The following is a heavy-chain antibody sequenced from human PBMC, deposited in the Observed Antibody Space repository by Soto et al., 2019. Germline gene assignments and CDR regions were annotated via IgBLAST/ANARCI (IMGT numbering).Heavy chain of an antibody. Sequence: GGSLRVSCAASRFAFSRYGMNWIRQAPGKGLEWVSSISSSTSYIYYADSVKGRFSISRDNAKKILYLEMYALRTDDTAVYYCARDPSEGRVGNWFESWGQGTLVTVSS. CDR1: RFAFSRYG. J-gene: IGHJ5*01. V-gene: IGHV3-21*01. D-gene: IGHD1-26*01. CDR3: ARDPSEGRVGNWFES. CDR2: ISSSTSYI.